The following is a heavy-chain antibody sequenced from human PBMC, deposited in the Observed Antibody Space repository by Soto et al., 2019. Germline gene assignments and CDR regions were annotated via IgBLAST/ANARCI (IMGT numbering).Heavy chain of an antibody. J-gene: IGHJ3*01. CDR3: ATPRRLYSGYGMNAFDL. V-gene: IGHV3-23*01. CDR1: GFTFSSYA. CDR2: ISGSGGRT. Sequence: EVQLLESGGCLVQPGGSLRLSCEASGFTFSSYAMSWVRQAPGKGLEWVSAISGSGGRTYYADSVKGRFTISRDNAKNALDLQMNSLRDEETAVYYCATPRRLYSGYGMNAFDLWGQGTMGTVSS. D-gene: IGHD5-12*01.